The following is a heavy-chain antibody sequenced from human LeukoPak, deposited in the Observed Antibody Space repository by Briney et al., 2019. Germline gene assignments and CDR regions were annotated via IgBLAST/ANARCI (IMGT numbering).Heavy chain of an antibody. CDR2: IYYSGST. CDR1: GGSISSYY. D-gene: IGHD5-18*01. CDR3: ARMTSMGGSFFDY. Sequence: PSETLSLTCTVSGGSISSYYWSWIRQPPGKGLEWIGYIYYSGSTNYNPSLKSRVTISVDTSKNQFSLKLSSVTAADTAVYYCARMTSMGGSFFDYWGQGTLVTVSS. V-gene: IGHV4-59*12. J-gene: IGHJ4*02.